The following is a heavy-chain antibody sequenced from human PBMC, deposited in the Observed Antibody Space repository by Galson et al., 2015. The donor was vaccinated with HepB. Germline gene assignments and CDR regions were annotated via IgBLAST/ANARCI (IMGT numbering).Heavy chain of an antibody. Sequence: SVKVSCKASGYTFTGYYMHWVRQAPGQGLEWMGWINPNSGGTNYAQKFQGWVTMTRDTSISTAYMELSRLRSDDTAVYYCARGLRFLEWLLSPGLGLGRVEGGMDVWGQGTTVTVSS. J-gene: IGHJ6*02. CDR1: GYTFTGYY. V-gene: IGHV1-2*04. CDR2: INPNSGGT. D-gene: IGHD3-3*01. CDR3: ARGLRFLEWLLSPGLGLGRVEGGMDV.